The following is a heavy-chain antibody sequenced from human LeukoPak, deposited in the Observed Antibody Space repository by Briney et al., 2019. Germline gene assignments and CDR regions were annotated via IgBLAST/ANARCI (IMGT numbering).Heavy chain of an antibody. J-gene: IGHJ4*02. D-gene: IGHD6-13*01. V-gene: IGHV4-59*01. Sequence: SGTLSLTCTVSGGSFSSYYWSWIRQAPGKGLEWIGYIYYSGSTNYNPSLKSRVTISVDTSTNQFSLKLSSVTAADTAVYYCALTWIAAAGLYFDYWGQGTLVTVSS. CDR3: ALTWIAAAGLYFDY. CDR1: GGSFSSYY. CDR2: IYYSGST.